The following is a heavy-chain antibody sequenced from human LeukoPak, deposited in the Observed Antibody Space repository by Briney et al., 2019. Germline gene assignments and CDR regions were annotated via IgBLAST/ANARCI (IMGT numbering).Heavy chain of an antibody. CDR2: IYYSGST. V-gene: IGHV4-39*01. CDR1: GGSISSSSYY. J-gene: IGHJ5*02. D-gene: IGHD3-10*01. Sequence: PSETLSLTCTVSGGSISSSSYYWGWIRQPPGKGLEWIGSIYYSGSTYYNPSLKSRVTISVDTSKNQFSLKLSSVTAADTAVYYCARAPRVRGVIITGWFDHWGQGTLVTVSS. CDR3: ARAPRVRGVIITGWFDH.